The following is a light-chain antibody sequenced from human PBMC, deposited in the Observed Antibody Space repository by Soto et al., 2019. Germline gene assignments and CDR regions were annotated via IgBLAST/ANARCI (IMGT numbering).Light chain of an antibody. J-gene: IGKJ2*01. CDR1: QSVGRN. V-gene: IGKV3-15*01. Sequence: EIVMTQSPVALSVSPGESAALSCRASQSVGRNFAWYQQRPGQAPRVLIYGTSTRATGVPARFSGSGSGTDFTLTISSLQSEDFAVYYCQQSNKWPYTFGQGTRLEIK. CDR2: GTS. CDR3: QQSNKWPYT.